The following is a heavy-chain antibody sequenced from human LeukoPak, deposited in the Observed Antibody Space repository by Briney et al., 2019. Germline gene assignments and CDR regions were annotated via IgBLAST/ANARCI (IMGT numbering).Heavy chain of an antibody. CDR3: ARVATPIAVAGRGFFDY. Sequence: GGSLRLSCAASGFTFSSYAMHWVRQAPGKGLEWVAVISYDGSNKYYADSVKGRFTISRDNSKNTLYLQMNSLRAEDTAVYYCARVATPIAVAGRGFFDYWGQGTLVTVSS. CDR1: GFTFSSYA. J-gene: IGHJ4*02. V-gene: IGHV3-30-3*01. CDR2: ISYDGSNK. D-gene: IGHD6-19*01.